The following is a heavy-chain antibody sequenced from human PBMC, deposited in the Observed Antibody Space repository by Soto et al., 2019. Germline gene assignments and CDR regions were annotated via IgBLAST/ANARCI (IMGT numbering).Heavy chain of an antibody. CDR1: GGDISRQNW. CDR3: ARFFSDSAATEFD. D-gene: IGHD2-21*02. J-gene: IGHJ4*01. V-gene: IGHV4-4*02. CDR2: IYHSGST. Sequence: AETRSPNCDVFGGDISRQNWLRCFGRHKKKGLEWIGEIYHSGSTNYNPSLKNRVTISVDKSKNQFSLNLYSVTAADTAVYYCARFFSDSAATEFD.